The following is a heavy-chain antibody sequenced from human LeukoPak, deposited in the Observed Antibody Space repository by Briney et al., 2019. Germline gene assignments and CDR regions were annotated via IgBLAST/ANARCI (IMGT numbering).Heavy chain of an antibody. J-gene: IGHJ4*01. CDR1: GFTFSSHT. CDR2: IDSSSIYI. V-gene: IGHV3-21*01. D-gene: IGHD6-19*01. Sequence: GGSLRLSCAASGFTFSSHTMNWVRQAPGKGLEWVSSIDSSSIYIYYAASVKGRFTISRDNAKNSLYLQMNSLRAEDTAVYYCARAGFYSGWYVVDFWGHGTLVTVSS. CDR3: ARAGFYSGWYVVDF.